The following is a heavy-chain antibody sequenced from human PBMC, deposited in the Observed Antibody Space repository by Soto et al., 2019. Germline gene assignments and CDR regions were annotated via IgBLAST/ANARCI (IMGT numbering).Heavy chain of an antibody. CDR3: AHSRGTGGVYYYYGMDV. CDR2: IYWDDDK. J-gene: IGHJ6*02. V-gene: IGHV2-5*02. CDR1: GFSLSTSGVG. Sequence: SGPTLVKPTQTLTLTCTFSGFSLSTSGVGVGWIRQPPGKALEWLALIYWDDDKRYSPSLKSRLTITKDTSKNQVVLTMTNMDPVDTATYYCAHSRGTGGVYYYYGMDVWGQGTTVTVSS. D-gene: IGHD3-16*01.